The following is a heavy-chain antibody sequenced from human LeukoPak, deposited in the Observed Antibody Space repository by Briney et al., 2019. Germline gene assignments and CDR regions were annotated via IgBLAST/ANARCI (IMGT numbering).Heavy chain of an antibody. Sequence: GGSLRLSCAASGFNFKNYWMTWVRQAPGRGLEGVANIKQDGSEKDYVDSVKGRFTISRDNAKNSLYLQMNSLRADDTAVYYCAAYQSLGFWGQGTLVTVSS. J-gene: IGHJ4*02. V-gene: IGHV3-7*01. CDR2: IKQDGSEK. CDR3: AAYQSLGF. D-gene: IGHD2-2*01. CDR1: GFNFKNYW.